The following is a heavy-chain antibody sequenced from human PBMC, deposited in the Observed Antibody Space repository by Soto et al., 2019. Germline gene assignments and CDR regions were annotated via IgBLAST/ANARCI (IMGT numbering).Heavy chain of an antibody. V-gene: IGHV4-31*03. CDR2: IYSNGDT. D-gene: IGHD6-6*01. Sequence: QVQLQESGPGLVKPSQTLSLTCSVSSGSMNSGGYYWSWIRQHPGKGLEWIGYIYSNGDTYYNPSLKSRVTISVDTSRNHFSLNLTSVTAADTAVYYWARRGGSSSGYYYYAMDVWGQGTTVTVSS. CDR1: SGSMNSGGYY. J-gene: IGHJ6*02. CDR3: ARRGGSSSGYYYYAMDV.